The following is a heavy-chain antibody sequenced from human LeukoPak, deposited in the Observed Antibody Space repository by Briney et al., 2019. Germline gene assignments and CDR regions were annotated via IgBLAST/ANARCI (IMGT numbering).Heavy chain of an antibody. V-gene: IGHV3-23*01. CDR1: GFTFSSFA. CDR3: ARERTMVRGPSIRDAFDI. CDR2: MSGDATST. Sequence: QPGGSLRLSCAASGFTFSSFAMNWVRQAPGKGLEWVSTMSGDATSTYYADSVKGRFTISRDNSKNTLYLQMNSLRAEDTAVYYCARERTMVRGPSIRDAFDIWGQGTMVTVSS. J-gene: IGHJ3*02. D-gene: IGHD3-10*01.